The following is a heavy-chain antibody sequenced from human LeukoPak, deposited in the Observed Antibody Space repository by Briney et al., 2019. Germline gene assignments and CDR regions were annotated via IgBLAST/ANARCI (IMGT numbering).Heavy chain of an antibody. V-gene: IGHV3-72*01. D-gene: IGHD6-19*01. CDR1: GFTFSDHY. J-gene: IGHJ4*02. CDR3: TRVAPVTGSRYLDY. CDR2: IRNKVNSYIT. Sequence: GGSLRLSCAASGFTFSDHYMDWVRQAPGKGLEWVSRIRNKVNSYITEYAASVTGRFTISRDDSKNSLYLQMNSLKTEDTAVYYCTRVAPVTGSRYLDYWGQGALVTVSS.